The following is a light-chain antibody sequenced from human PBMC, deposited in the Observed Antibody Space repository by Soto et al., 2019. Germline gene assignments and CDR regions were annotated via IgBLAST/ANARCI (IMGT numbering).Light chain of an antibody. CDR3: QQYGISPRT. CDR2: GAS. CDR1: QSVSSGC. Sequence: EIVLTQSPGTLSLSPGERATLSCRASQSVSSGCLAWFQQKPGQAPRLLIYGASSRATGIPDRSSGSGSGTDFTLTISRLEPEDFAVYYCQQYGISPRTFGQGTRVEIK. J-gene: IGKJ1*01. V-gene: IGKV3-20*01.